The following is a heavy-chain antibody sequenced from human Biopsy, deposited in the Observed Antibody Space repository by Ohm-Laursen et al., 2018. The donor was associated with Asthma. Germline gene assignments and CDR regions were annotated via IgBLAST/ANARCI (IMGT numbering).Heavy chain of an antibody. CDR2: IHHSGTS. J-gene: IGHJ4*02. Sequence: PSQTLSLTCTVSGDSITSGGCCWNWIRQHPGKGLEWIGYIHHSGTSYFNPSLKSRVSFSRDTSKNQFSLRLSSVTAADPAMYYCARIPRRSGSYFVDYWGQGTLVTVSS. V-gene: IGHV4-31*03. CDR3: ARIPRRSGSYFVDY. CDR1: GDSITSGGCC. D-gene: IGHD3-22*01.